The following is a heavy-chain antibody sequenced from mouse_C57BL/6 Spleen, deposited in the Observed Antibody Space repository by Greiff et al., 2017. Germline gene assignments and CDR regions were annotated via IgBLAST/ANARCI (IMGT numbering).Heavy chain of an antibody. CDR3: ARGDYYGSSYGFAY. CDR1: GFSLTSYA. V-gene: IGHV2-9-1*01. Sequence: VQGVESGPGLVAPSQSLSITCTVSGFSLTSYAISWVRQPPGKGLEWLGVIWTGGGTNYNSALKSRLSISKDNSKSQVFLKMNSLQTDDTARYYCARGDYYGSSYGFAYWGQGTLVTVSA. CDR2: IWTGGGT. J-gene: IGHJ3*01. D-gene: IGHD1-1*01.